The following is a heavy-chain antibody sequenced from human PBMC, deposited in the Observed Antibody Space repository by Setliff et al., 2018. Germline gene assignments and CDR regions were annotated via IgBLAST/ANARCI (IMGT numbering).Heavy chain of an antibody. V-gene: IGHV4-59*01. CDR3: ARGGTYRYFDY. Sequence: SETLSLTCTVSGDSISDASIMAWIRQPPGKGLEFIGYVFYNGAAKYDPSLKSRVTMSVDTSKTQFSLKLNSMTTADTAVYYCARGGTYRYFDYWGQGARGTVSS. CDR1: GDSISDAS. J-gene: IGHJ4*02. CDR2: VFYNGAA.